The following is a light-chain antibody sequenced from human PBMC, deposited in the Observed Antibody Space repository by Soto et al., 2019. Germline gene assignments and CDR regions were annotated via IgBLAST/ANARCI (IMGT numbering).Light chain of an antibody. Sequence: EIVMKQSPATLSVYPGERATLSCRASQSVSSNLAWYQQKPGQAPRLLIYGASTRATGIPARFSGSGSGTEFTLTISSLQSEDYAVYYSHQVNNGPPWTFGHGTKVDIK. CDR1: QSVSSN. J-gene: IGKJ1*01. V-gene: IGKV3-15*01. CDR3: HQVNNGPPWT. CDR2: GAS.